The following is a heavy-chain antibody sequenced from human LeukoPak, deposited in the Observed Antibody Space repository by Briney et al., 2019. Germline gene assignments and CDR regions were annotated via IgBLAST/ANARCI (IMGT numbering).Heavy chain of an antibody. D-gene: IGHD4-17*01. CDR2: IYPGDSDT. Sequence: LGASLKISCKGSGSSLTTYSIAWVRQLPGKGLEWMGIIYPGDSDTRYSPSFQGQVTISADKSISTAYLQWSSLRASDTAIYYCTRMPTVTTIDYWGQGTLVTVSS. CDR1: GSSLTTYS. CDR3: TRMPTVTTIDY. J-gene: IGHJ4*02. V-gene: IGHV5-51*01.